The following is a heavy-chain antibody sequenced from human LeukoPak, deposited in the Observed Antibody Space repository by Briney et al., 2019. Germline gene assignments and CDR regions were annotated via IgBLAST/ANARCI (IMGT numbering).Heavy chain of an antibody. CDR2: IKVDGSEK. CDR3: VRDGPFGSGTFGY. V-gene: IGHV3-7*01. J-gene: IGHJ4*02. D-gene: IGHD3-10*01. Sequence: PGGSLRLSCVASGFSFSRSWMSWVRQAPGKGLEWVANIKVDGSEKHYLDSVEGRFIISRDNAKNSLPLQVNNLRAEDTAEYYCVRDGPFGSGTFGYWAQGTLVSVSS. CDR1: GFSFSRSW.